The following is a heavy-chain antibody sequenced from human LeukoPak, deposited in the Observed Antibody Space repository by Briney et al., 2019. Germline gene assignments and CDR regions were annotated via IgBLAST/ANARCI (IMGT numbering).Heavy chain of an antibody. CDR2: IYHSGST. J-gene: IGHJ5*02. V-gene: IGHV4-30-2*01. D-gene: IGHD6-6*01. CDR1: GGSISSGGYY. CDR3: ARGPYSSSSVP. Sequence: ILSLTCTVSGGSISSGGYYWSWIRQPPGKGLEWIGYIYHSGSTYYNPSLKSRVTISVDRSKNQFSLKLSSVTAADTAVYYCARGPYSSSSVPWGQGTLVTVSS.